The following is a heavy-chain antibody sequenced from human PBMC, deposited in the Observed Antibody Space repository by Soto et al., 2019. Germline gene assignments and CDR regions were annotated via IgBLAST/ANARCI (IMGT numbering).Heavy chain of an antibody. CDR1: GFTFSSYP. D-gene: IGHD6-13*01. CDR2: ISGSGGST. CDR3: AKALSSNWLFYFDY. Sequence: SLRLSCAAFGFTFSSYPMSWVRQAAGKGLEWVSAISGSGGSTYYAASVKGRFTISRDNSKNTLYLQMNSLRADDTAVYYCAKALSSNWLFYFDYWGQGTLVTVSS. J-gene: IGHJ4*02. V-gene: IGHV3-23*01.